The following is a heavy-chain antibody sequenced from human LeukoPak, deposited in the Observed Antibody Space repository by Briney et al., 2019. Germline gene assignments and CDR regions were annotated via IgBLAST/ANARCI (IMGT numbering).Heavy chain of an antibody. CDR1: GYNFNSYG. CDR3: ARGRGYSSSWYNWFDP. V-gene: IGHV1-18*01. Sequence: ASVKVSCKASGYNFNSYGINWVRQAPGQGLEWMGWISAYNGNTNYAQKLQGRVTMTTDTSTRTAYMELRSLRSDDTAVYYCARGRGYSSSWYNWFDPWGQGTLVTVSS. D-gene: IGHD6-13*01. CDR2: ISAYNGNT. J-gene: IGHJ5*02.